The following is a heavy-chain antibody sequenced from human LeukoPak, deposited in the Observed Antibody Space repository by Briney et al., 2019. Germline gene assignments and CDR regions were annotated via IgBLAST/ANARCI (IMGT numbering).Heavy chain of an antibody. J-gene: IGHJ4*02. V-gene: IGHV4-34*01. Sequence: SETLSLTCAVYGGSFSGYYWSWIRQPPGKGLEWSGEINHSGSTNYNPSLKSRVTISVDTSKNQFSLKLSSVTAADTAVYYCARGTMTTVTYYFDYWGQGTLVTVSS. CDR2: INHSGST. CDR1: GGSFSGYY. CDR3: ARGTMTTVTYYFDY. D-gene: IGHD4-17*01.